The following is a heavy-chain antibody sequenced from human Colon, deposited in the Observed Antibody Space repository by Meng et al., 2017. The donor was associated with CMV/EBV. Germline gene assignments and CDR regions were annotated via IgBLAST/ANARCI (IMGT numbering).Heavy chain of an antibody. CDR3: AHRPPRGPDRYCSRTYCAYVDS. CDR1: VG. V-gene: IGHV2-5*02. J-gene: IGHJ4*02. Sequence: VGVGWIRQPPGKALEWLALISWDDEKNYSPSLENRLTITKDTSNNQVVLTMTNMDPVDTATYYCAHRPPRGPDRYCSRTYCAYVDSWGPGTLVTVSS. CDR2: ISWDDEK. D-gene: IGHD2-2*01.